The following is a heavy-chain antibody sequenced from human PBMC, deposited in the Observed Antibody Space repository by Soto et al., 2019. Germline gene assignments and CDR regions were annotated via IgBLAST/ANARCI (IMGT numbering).Heavy chain of an antibody. CDR1: GFTFSSYA. CDR2: ISGSGGST. CDR3: AKNGEVRGVNVLFDY. V-gene: IGHV3-23*01. J-gene: IGHJ4*02. D-gene: IGHD3-10*01. Sequence: EVQLLESGGGLVQPGGSLRLSCAASGFTFSSYAMSWVRQAPGKGLEWVSAISGSGGSTYYADSVKGRFTISRDNSKNTLYLQMNSVRAEDTAVYYYAKNGEVRGVNVLFDYWGQGTLVTVSS.